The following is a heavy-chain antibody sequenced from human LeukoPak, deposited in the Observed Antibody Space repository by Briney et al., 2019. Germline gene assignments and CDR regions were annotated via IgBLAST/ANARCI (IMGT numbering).Heavy chain of an antibody. CDR1: GITFSNYW. J-gene: IGHJ4*02. V-gene: IGHV3-74*01. D-gene: IGHD6-13*01. CDR2: INTDGTTT. Sequence: GSLRLSCAASGITFSNYWIHWVRQAPGEGLVWVSRINTDGTTTSYADSVKGRFTISRDNAKNTLYLQMNSLRAEDTAVYYCAGGAFIAAAGYYFDYWGQGTLVTVSS. CDR3: AGGAFIAAAGYYFDY.